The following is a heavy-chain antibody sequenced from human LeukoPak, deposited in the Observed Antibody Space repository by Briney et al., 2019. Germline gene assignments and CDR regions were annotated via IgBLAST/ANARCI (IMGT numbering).Heavy chain of an antibody. CDR2: IYSGGST. V-gene: IGHV3-66*01. D-gene: IGHD6-19*01. Sequence: PGGSLRLSCAASGFTVSSNYMSWVRQAPGKGLEWVSVIYSGGSTYYAGSVKGRFTISRDNSKNTLYLQMNSLRAEDTAVYYCARDPSSGWYGIDYWGQGTLVTVSS. CDR3: ARDPSSGWYGIDY. CDR1: GFTVSSNY. J-gene: IGHJ4*02.